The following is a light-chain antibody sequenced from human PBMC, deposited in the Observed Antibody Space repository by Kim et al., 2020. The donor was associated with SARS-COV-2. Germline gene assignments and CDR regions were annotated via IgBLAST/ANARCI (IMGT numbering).Light chain of an antibody. CDR3: NSRDSNDNVV. CDR1: SLRSYY. CDR2: GKN. V-gene: IGLV3-19*01. Sequence: SSELTQDPAVSVALGQTVRITCQGDSLRSYYATWYQQKPGQAPILVIYGKNNRPSGITDRFSGSSSGNTASLTITGTQAGAEADYYCNSRDSNDNVVFGG. J-gene: IGLJ2*01.